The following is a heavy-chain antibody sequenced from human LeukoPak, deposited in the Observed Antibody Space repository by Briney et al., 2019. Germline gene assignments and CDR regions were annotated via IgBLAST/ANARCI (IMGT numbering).Heavy chain of an antibody. CDR1: GYTLTELS. Sequence: ASVKVSCKVSGYTLTELSMHWVRQAPGKGLEWVGGFDPEDGETIYAQKFQGRVTMTEDTSTDTAYMELSSLRSEDTAVYYCATIIAAAGLFDYWGQGTLVTVSS. J-gene: IGHJ4*02. CDR3: ATIIAAAGLFDY. CDR2: FDPEDGET. V-gene: IGHV1-24*01. D-gene: IGHD6-13*01.